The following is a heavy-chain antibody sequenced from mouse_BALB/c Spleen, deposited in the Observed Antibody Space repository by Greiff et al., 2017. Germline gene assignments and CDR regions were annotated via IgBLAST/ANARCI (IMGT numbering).Heavy chain of an antibody. J-gene: IGHJ3*01. Sequence: EVKLVESGGGLVKPGGSLKLSCAASGFTFSSYAMSWVRQTPEKRLEWVASISSGGSTYYPDSVKGRFTISRDNARNTLYLQMSSLRSEDTAMYYCARVAYGNYAWFAYWGQGTLVTVSA. D-gene: IGHD2-1*01. V-gene: IGHV5-6-5*01. CDR2: ISSGGST. CDR3: ARVAYGNYAWFAY. CDR1: GFTFSSYA.